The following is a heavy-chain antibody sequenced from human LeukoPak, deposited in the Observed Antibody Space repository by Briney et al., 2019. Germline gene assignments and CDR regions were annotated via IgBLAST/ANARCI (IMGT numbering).Heavy chain of an antibody. V-gene: IGHV3-30*18. CDR1: GFTFSSYG. CDR3: AKGFHSDYCGNFHH. D-gene: IGHD2-21*01. Sequence: GGSLRLSCAASGFTFSSYGMHWVRQAPGKGLEWVAVISYDGSNKYYADSVKGRFTVSRDNSKNMLYLQMNNLRVEDTAIYYCAKGFHSDYCGNFHHWGQGTLFTVSS. CDR2: ISYDGSNK. J-gene: IGHJ4*02.